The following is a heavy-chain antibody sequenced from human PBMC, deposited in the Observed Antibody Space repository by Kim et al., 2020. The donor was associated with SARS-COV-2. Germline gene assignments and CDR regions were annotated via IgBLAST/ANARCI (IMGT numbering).Heavy chain of an antibody. CDR3: ARQLTTGYLDY. Sequence: SETLSLTCTVSGGYISSDYWSWIRQPPGKGLEWIGYIYHSGSPNYNPSLESRVTISVDTSKNQFSLRLSSVTAADTAVYYCARQLTTGYLDYWGQGTLVT. V-gene: IGHV4-59*08. CDR1: GGYISSDY. CDR2: IYHSGSP. D-gene: IGHD1-1*01. J-gene: IGHJ4*02.